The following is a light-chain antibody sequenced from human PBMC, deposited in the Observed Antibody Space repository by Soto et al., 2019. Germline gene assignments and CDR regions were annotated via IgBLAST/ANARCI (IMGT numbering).Light chain of an antibody. J-gene: IGKJ5*01. CDR2: DAS. CDR1: QSVGYS. Sequence: ENVLTQSPGPLSLSPAARATLSCRASQSVGYSLAWYQQRPGQAPTLLISDASTRAPGIPDRFSGSGSGTDFTLTISRLQPEDYALYYCQQYGPSLITFGQGTRLEIK. CDR3: QQYGPSLIT. V-gene: IGKV3-20*01.